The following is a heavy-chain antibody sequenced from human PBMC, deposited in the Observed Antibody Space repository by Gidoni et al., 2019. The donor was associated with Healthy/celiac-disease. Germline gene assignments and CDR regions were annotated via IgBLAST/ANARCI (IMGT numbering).Heavy chain of an antibody. CDR1: GGTFSSYA. V-gene: IGHV1-69*01. Sequence: QVQLVQSGAEVKKPGSSVTVPCKASGGTFSSYAISWVRQAPGQGLAWIGGIIPIFGTANYEQKFQGRVTITADESTSTAYMELSSLRSEDTAVYYCARAQHYYGSGSYDVEIWGQGTMVTVSS. CDR3: ARAQHYYGSGSYDVEI. D-gene: IGHD3-10*01. CDR2: IIPIFGTA. J-gene: IGHJ3*02.